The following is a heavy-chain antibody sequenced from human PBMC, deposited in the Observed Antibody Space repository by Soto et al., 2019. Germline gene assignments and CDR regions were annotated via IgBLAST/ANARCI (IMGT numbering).Heavy chain of an antibody. CDR1: GFIFSSHA. Sequence: EVQLLESGGGFVKPGGSLRLSCEGSGFIFSSHAMSWVRQAPGKGLEWVSSVSGSGASVHLPDFLKGRFSSSRDNSKNTVYLGLNNLRVDDTAVYYCAKDLPLWSGYSFSENHWGQGTLVTVSS. J-gene: IGHJ5*02. CDR3: AKDLPLWSGYSFSENH. D-gene: IGHD3-3*01. CDR2: VSGSGASV. V-gene: IGHV3-23*01.